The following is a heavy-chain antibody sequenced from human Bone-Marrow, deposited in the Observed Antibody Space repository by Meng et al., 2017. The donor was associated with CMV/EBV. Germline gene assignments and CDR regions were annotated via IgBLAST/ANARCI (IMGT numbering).Heavy chain of an antibody. D-gene: IGHD1-26*01. CDR1: GDSVSSNSAA. CDR3: ARQVYSGELRKDAFDI. J-gene: IGHJ3*02. V-gene: IGHV6-1*01. CDR2: TYYRSKWYN. Sequence: SQTLSLTCAISGDSVSSNSAAWNWIRQSPSRGLEWLGRTYYRSKWYNDYAVSVKSRITINPDTSKNQFSLQLNSVTPEDTAVYYCARQVYSGELRKDAFDIWGQGIMVTVSS.